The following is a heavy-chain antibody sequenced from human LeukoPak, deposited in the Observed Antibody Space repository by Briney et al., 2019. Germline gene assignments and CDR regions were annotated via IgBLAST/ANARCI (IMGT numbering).Heavy chain of an antibody. CDR1: GINFADYA. CDR3: AKESGKFDY. Sequence: GGSLRLSCVVSGINFADYAVHWVRQPPGKGLEWVSLISADGGSTFSADSVKGRFSISGDNSKNSLYLQMSSLRSEDTAMYYCAKESGKFDYWGQGTLVAVSS. V-gene: IGHV3-43*02. J-gene: IGHJ4*02. CDR2: ISADGGST.